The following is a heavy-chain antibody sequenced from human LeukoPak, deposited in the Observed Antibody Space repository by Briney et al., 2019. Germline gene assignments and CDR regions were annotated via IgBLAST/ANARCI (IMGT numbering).Heavy chain of an antibody. J-gene: IGHJ4*02. CDR3: ARRRPATHSSGWYQ. D-gene: IGHD6-19*01. V-gene: IGHV4-34*01. Sequence: PSETLSLTCAVYGGSFSGCYWSWIRQPPGKGLEWIGEINHSGSTNYNPSLKSRVTISVDTSKNQFSLKLSSVTAADTAVYYCARRRPATHSSGWYQWGQGTLVTVSS. CDR1: GGSFSGCY. CDR2: INHSGST.